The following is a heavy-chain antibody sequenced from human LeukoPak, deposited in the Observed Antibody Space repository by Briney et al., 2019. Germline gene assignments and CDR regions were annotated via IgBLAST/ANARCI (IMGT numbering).Heavy chain of an antibody. CDR1: GGSFSGYY. V-gene: IGHV4-34*01. CDR3: ARGARYTTIWYSLDY. Sequence: SETLSLTCAVYGGSFSGYYWSWIRQPPGKGLEWIGEINHSGSTNYNPSLKSRVTISVDSSKNQFSLKLSSVTAADTAVYYCARGARYTTIWYSLDYWGQGTLVTVSS. D-gene: IGHD6-13*01. J-gene: IGHJ4*02. CDR2: INHSGST.